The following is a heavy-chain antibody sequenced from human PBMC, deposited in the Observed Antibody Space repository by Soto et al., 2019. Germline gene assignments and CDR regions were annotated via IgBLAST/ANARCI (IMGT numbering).Heavy chain of an antibody. CDR2: INPSGGST. CDR1: GYTFTSYY. Sequence: ASVKVSCKASGYTFTSYYMHWVRQAPGQGLEWMGIINPSGGSTSYAQKFQGRVTMTRDTSTSTVYMELSSLRSEDTAVYYCARDLVITFGGVIANYYYYGMDVWGQGTTVTVSS. V-gene: IGHV1-46*01. D-gene: IGHD3-16*02. CDR3: ARDLVITFGGVIANYYYYGMDV. J-gene: IGHJ6*02.